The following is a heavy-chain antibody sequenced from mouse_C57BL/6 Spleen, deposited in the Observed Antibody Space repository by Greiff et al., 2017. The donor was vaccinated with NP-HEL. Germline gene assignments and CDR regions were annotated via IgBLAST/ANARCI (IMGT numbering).Heavy chain of an antibody. CDR3: ARRATVVAPYYAMDY. Sequence: QVQLQQPGAELVKPGASVKLSCKASGYTFTSYWMHWVKQRPGQGLEWIGMIHPNSGSTNYNEKFKSKATLTVDKSSSTAYMQLSSLTSEDSAVYYCARRATVVAPYYAMDYWGQGTSVTVSS. J-gene: IGHJ4*01. CDR1: GYTFTSYW. CDR2: IHPNSGST. D-gene: IGHD1-1*01. V-gene: IGHV1-64*01.